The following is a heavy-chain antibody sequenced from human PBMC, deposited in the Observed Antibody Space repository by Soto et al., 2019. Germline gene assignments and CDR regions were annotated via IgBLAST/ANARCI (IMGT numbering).Heavy chain of an antibody. V-gene: IGHV1-8*01. Sequence: QVQLVQSGAEVKKPGASVKVSCKASGYTLTSYDINWVRQATGQGLEWMGWMNPNSGNTGYAQKFQGRVTMTRNTSISTAYMELSSLRSEDTAVYYCARSGKMTRDSRGGYWGQGTLVTVSS. J-gene: IGHJ4*02. CDR1: GYTLTSYD. D-gene: IGHD3-22*01. CDR3: ARSGKMTRDSRGGY. CDR2: MNPNSGNT.